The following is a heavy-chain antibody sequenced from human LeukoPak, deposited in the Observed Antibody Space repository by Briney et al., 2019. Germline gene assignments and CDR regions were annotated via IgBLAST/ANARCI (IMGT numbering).Heavy chain of an antibody. D-gene: IGHD3-3*01. CDR1: GYSISSGYY. Sequence: SETLSLTCDVSGYSISSGYYWGWIRLPPGQGLEWIGTIHHNGNTYYNLSLKSRVTISADKSKNQFSLRLTSVTAADTAVYYCASLNFDFNLDHWGQGTLVTVSS. V-gene: IGHV4-38-2*01. J-gene: IGHJ4*02. CDR3: ASLNFDFNLDH. CDR2: IHHNGNT.